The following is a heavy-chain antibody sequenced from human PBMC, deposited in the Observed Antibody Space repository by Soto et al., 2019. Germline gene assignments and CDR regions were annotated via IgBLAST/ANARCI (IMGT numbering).Heavy chain of an antibody. Sequence: QVQLVESGGGVVQPGRSLRLSCAASGFTFSSYSLDWVRQAPGTGLEWVAGISSDGSNKYYADSVKGRFTISRDNSKNTLYLQMNSLRGEDTAVYYCASQRLGELSPYWGQGTLVTVSS. CDR3: ASQRLGELSPY. CDR1: GFTFSSYS. CDR2: ISSDGSNK. J-gene: IGHJ4*02. V-gene: IGHV3-30-3*01. D-gene: IGHD3-16*02.